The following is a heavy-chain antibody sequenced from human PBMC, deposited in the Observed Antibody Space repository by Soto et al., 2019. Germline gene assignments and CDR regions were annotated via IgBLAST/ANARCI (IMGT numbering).Heavy chain of an antibody. CDR2: IYQSGIT. CDR1: GGSVSADEW. D-gene: IGHD3-3*01. J-gene: IGHJ5*02. Sequence: QVQLQESGPGLVKPSETLSLTCAVSGGSVSADEWWSWVHQTPERGLEWIGEIYQSGITNYNPSLKSRVTISLDKSKNQFSLKLSSVTAADMAVYYCAKGSTWRVDPWGQGTLVTVSS. CDR3: AKGSTWRVDP. V-gene: IGHV4-4*02.